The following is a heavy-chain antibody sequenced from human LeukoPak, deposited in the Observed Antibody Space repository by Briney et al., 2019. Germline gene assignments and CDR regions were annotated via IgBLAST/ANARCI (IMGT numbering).Heavy chain of an antibody. CDR3: ARGYYYDSSGLDY. CDR2: INHSGGT. D-gene: IGHD3-22*01. Sequence: SETLSLTCAVYGGSFSGYYWSWIRQPPGKGLEWIGEINHSGGTNYNPSLKSRVTISVDTSKNQFSLKLSSVTAADTAVYYCARGYYYDSSGLDYWGQGTLVTVSS. CDR1: GGSFSGYY. V-gene: IGHV4-34*01. J-gene: IGHJ4*02.